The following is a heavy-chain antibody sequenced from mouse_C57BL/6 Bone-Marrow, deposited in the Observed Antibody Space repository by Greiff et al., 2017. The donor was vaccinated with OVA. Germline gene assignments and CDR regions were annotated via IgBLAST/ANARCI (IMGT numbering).Heavy chain of an antibody. CDR1: GYTFTDFY. J-gene: IGHJ1*03. CDR3: ARWGTTVAYWYFDV. D-gene: IGHD1-1*01. V-gene: IGHV1-76*01. Sequence: QVQLQQSGAELVRPGASVKLSCKASGYTFTDFYINWVKQRPGQGLEWIARIYPGSGNTYYNEKFKGKATLNAEKSSSTADMQLSSLTSEDSAVYFCARWGTTVAYWYFDVWGTGTTVTVSS. CDR2: IYPGSGNT.